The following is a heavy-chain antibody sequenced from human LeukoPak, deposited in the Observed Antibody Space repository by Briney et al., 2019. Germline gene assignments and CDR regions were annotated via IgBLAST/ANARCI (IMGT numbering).Heavy chain of an antibody. CDR2: ISNNGGYT. J-gene: IGHJ6*02. CDR3: AKAHYDFWSGYYTAYYYYYGMDV. V-gene: IGHV3-23*01. D-gene: IGHD3-3*01. Sequence: GGSLRLSCAASGFTFSSSAMSWVRQAPGKGLEWVSAISNNGGYTYYADSVQGRFTISRDNSKSTLCLQMNSLRAEDTAVYYCAKAHYDFWSGYYTAYYYYYGMDVWGQGTTVTVSS. CDR1: GFTFSSSA.